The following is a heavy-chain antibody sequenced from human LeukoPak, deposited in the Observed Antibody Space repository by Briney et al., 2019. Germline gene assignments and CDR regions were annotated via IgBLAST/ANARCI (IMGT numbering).Heavy chain of an antibody. CDR1: GGTFSSYT. J-gene: IGHJ2*01. V-gene: IGHV1-69*02. CDR2: IIPILGIA. D-gene: IGHD3-22*01. Sequence: SVKVSCKASGGTFSSYTIGWVRQAPGQGLEWMGRIIPILGIANYAQKFQGRVTITADKSTSTAYMELSSLRSEDTAVYYCAKYYYDSSGYGYVWWYFDLWGRGTLVTVSS. CDR3: AKYYYDSSGYGYVWWYFDL.